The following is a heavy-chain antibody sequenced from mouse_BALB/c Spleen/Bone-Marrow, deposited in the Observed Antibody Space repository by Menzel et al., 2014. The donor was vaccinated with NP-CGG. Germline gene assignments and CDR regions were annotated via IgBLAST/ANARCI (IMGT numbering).Heavy chain of an antibody. V-gene: IGHV3-8*02. CDR3: ARYYGKTYFDY. Sequence: EVKLVESGPSLVKPSQTLSLTCSVTGDSITSGYWNWIRKFPGNKLEYMGYISYSGSTYYNPSLKSRISITRDTSKNXYYLQLNSVTTEDTATYYCARYYGKTYFDYWGQGTTLTVSS. CDR2: ISYSGST. CDR1: GDSITSGY. J-gene: IGHJ2*01. D-gene: IGHD2-1*01.